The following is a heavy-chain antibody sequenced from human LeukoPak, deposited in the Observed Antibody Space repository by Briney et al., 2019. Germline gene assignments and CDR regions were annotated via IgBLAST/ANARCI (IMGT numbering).Heavy chain of an antibody. CDR3: ARGLDGRRNDY. J-gene: IGHJ4*02. D-gene: IGHD1-1*01. CDR2: IRQDAGEK. V-gene: IGHV3-7*01. Sequence: GGSLRLSCAASGFSFGAFWMSWVRQAPGKGLEWVANIRQDAGEKYYVDSVKGRFTISRDNDKNSLYLQMNSLRAEDTALYYCARGLDGRRNDYWGQGTQVTVSS. CDR1: GFSFGAFW.